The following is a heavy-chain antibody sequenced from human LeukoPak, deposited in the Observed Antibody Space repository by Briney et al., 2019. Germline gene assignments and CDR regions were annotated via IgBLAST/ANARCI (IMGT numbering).Heavy chain of an antibody. CDR2: ISGGGGST. D-gene: IGHD6-13*01. CDR1: GFTLSSYA. J-gene: IGHJ4*02. CDR3: AKGGAPAGKYYFDY. V-gene: IGHV3-23*01. Sequence: PGGSLRLSCAASGFTLSSYAMGWVRQAPGKGLEWVSGISGGGGSTYYADSVKGRFTISRDSSKNTLYLQMDSLRAEDTAVYYCAKGGAPAGKYYFDYWGQGTLVTVSS.